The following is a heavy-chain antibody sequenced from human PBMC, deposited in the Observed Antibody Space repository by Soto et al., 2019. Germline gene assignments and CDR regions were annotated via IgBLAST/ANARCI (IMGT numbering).Heavy chain of an antibody. J-gene: IGHJ4*02. CDR1: GGSISSGRFY. CDR3: ARTTFYDVFTAYYSLFEY. Sequence: QVQLQESGPGLVKPSQTLTLTCTVSGGSISSGRFYWSWIRQHPGKGLEWIGHSSDSGSSYYNPSLVSRVTISVDTSKNQFSLKLSAVTAADTAVYFCARTTFYDVFTAYYSLFEYWGQGTMVTVSS. D-gene: IGHD3-9*01. V-gene: IGHV4-31*03. CDR2: SSDSGSS.